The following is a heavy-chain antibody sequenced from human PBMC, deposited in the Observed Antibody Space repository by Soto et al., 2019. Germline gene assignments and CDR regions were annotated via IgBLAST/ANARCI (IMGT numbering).Heavy chain of an antibody. D-gene: IGHD1-26*01. V-gene: IGHV3-72*01. CDR3: GRWTSGSPDC. CDR1: VFTLSDHY. CDR2: TRNNANNYIT. J-gene: IGHJ4*02. Sequence: EVQLVESGGGLVQPGGSLRLSCAASVFTLSDHYMDWVRQAPGKGLEWLGRTRNNANNYITEYATSVKGRFTISRDDSTNSVYLQLNSLKSEDTAVYYCGRWTSGSPDCWGQGTLVTVSS.